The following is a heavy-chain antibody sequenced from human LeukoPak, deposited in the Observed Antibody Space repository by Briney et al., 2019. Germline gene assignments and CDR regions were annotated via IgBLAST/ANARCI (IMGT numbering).Heavy chain of an antibody. Sequence: VSVKVSCKASGYTFTSYDINWVRQATGQGLEWMGWMNPNSGNTGYAQKFQGRVTITRNTSISTAYMELSSLRSEDTAVYYCASPITMVRGVIRDAFDIWGQGTMVTVSS. CDR2: MNPNSGNT. CDR3: ASPITMVRGVIRDAFDI. V-gene: IGHV1-8*03. J-gene: IGHJ3*02. CDR1: GYTFTSYD. D-gene: IGHD3-10*01.